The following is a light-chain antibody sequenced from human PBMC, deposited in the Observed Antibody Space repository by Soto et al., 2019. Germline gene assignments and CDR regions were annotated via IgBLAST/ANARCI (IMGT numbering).Light chain of an antibody. CDR1: QSVRSSH. CDR2: EVS. V-gene: IGKV3-20*01. CDR3: QQYVASPYT. Sequence: EIVLTQSPGTVSLSPGERVTLSCRASQSVRSSHLAWYQQKPGQAPGLLMFEVSTRAAGVPYRFTGSGSGTEFTLTINRLEPEDFAVYYCQQYVASPYTFGQGTKLEIK. J-gene: IGKJ2*01.